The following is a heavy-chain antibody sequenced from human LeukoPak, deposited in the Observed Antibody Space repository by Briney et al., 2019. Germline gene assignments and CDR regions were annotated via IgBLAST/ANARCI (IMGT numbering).Heavy chain of an antibody. Sequence: ASVKVSCKASGYTFTSYGISWVRQAPGQGLEWMGWISAYNGNTNYAQKLRGRVTMTTDTSTSTAYMELRSLRSDDTAVYYCARDLMHDSSGPHYYYYYGMDVWGQGTTVTVSS. CDR3: ARDLMHDSSGPHYYYYYGMDV. D-gene: IGHD3-22*01. V-gene: IGHV1-18*01. CDR2: ISAYNGNT. J-gene: IGHJ6*02. CDR1: GYTFTSYG.